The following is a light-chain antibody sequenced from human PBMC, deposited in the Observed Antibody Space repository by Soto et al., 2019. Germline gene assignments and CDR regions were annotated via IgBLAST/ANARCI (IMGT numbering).Light chain of an antibody. CDR2: WAS. CDR1: QSVLYSSNNRNY. V-gene: IGKV4-1*01. J-gene: IGKJ4*02. CDR3: QQYYSTPS. Sequence: DIVLTQSPDSLAVSLGERATVNCKSSQSVLYSSNNRNYLAWYQQKAGQPPKLLIYWASTRKYGVPDRFSGRGSGTDFTLTISRLQPEDGAVYYCQQYYSTPSFGGGTKVEIK.